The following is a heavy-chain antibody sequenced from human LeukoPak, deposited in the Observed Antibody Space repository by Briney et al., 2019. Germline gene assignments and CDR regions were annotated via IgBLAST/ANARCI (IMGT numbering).Heavy chain of an antibody. CDR3: AKDLRVYCSSTSCQSTLDY. V-gene: IGHV3-30*18. CDR1: GFTFSSYG. J-gene: IGHJ4*02. D-gene: IGHD2-2*01. Sequence: GGSLRLSCAASGFTFSSYGMHCVRQAPGKGLEWVAVISYDGSNKYYADSVKGRFTISRDNSKNTLYLQMNSLRAEDTAVYYCAKDLRVYCSSTSCQSTLDYWGQGTLVTVSS. CDR2: ISYDGSNK.